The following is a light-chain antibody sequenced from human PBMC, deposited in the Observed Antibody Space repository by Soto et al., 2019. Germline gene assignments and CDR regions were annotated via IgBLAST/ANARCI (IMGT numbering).Light chain of an antibody. CDR2: AES. V-gene: IGKV1-39*01. CDR1: QSISSY. Sequence: DIQLTQSPSSLSASVGDRVTITCRAGQSISSYLNWYXQNXXXSPKVXIYAESRLKRGVPSSFSGXDSGTDFTLSISSLQREDFAXYYCQQSYSRARTSGGWNKVDIK. J-gene: IGKJ4*01. CDR3: QQSYSRART.